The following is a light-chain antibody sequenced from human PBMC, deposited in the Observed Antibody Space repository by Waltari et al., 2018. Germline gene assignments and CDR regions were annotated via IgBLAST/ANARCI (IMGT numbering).Light chain of an antibody. V-gene: IGLV2-14*03. J-gene: IGLJ2*01. CDR1: ISAIGTYNF. CDR3: NSYSSSSTPVV. CDR2: DVN. Sequence: QSALTQPASVSGSPGQSITISSTGTISAIGTYNFVSWFQQHPVKAPKLMIYDVNNRPSGVSDRFSGSKSGNTASLTISGLQAEDEADYYCNSYSSSSTPVVFGGGTKLTVL.